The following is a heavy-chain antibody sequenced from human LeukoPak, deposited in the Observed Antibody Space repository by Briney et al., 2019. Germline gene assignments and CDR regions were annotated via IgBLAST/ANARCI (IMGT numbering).Heavy chain of an antibody. V-gene: IGHV3-30*02. Sequence: GGSLRLSCAASGFTFRSYGMHWVRQAPGKGLEWVAFIRFDGNTKYYADSVKGLFTISRDNSKNTLYLQMNSLRAEDTAVYYCARAGDDAFDIWGQGTMVTVSS. CDR1: GFTFRSYG. J-gene: IGHJ3*02. CDR3: ARAGDDAFDI. CDR2: IRFDGNTK. D-gene: IGHD2-21*01.